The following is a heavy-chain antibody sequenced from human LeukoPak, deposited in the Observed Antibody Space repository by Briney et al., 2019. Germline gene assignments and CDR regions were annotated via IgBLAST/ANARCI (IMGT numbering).Heavy chain of an antibody. Sequence: PGGSLRLSCAASGFTFSSYSINWVRQAPGKGLEWVSSISSSSSYIYNADSVKGRFTISRDNAKNSLFLQMNSLRAEDTAVYYCARDGTTQEAAFDIWGQGTMVTVSS. CDR1: GFTFSSYS. CDR3: ARDGTTQEAAFDI. V-gene: IGHV3-21*01. J-gene: IGHJ3*02. D-gene: IGHD1-7*01. CDR2: ISSSSSYI.